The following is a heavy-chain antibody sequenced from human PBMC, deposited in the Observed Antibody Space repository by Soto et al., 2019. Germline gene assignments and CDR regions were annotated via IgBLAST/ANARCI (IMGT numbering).Heavy chain of an antibody. D-gene: IGHD2-8*01. CDR1: GFTFSSYG. V-gene: IGHV3-30*03. Sequence: QVQLVESGGGVVQPGRSLRLSCAASGFTFSSYGMHWVRQAPGKGLEWVAVISYDGSNKYYADSVKGRFTISRDNSKNTLYLQMNSLRAEDTAVYYCARPAGLMVYAMGDYWGQGTLVTVSS. CDR2: ISYDGSNK. CDR3: ARPAGLMVYAMGDY. J-gene: IGHJ4*02.